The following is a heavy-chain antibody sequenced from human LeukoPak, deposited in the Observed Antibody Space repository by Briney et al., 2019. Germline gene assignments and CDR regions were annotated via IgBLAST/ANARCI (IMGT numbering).Heavy chain of an antibody. CDR3: ARGRLIYCSSTSCYRSNWFDP. CDR2: IYYSGST. Sequence: SETLSLTCTASGGSISSGDYYWSWIRQPPGKGLEWIGYIYYSGSTYYNPSLKSRVTISVDTSKNQFSLKLSSVTAADTAVYYCARGRLIYCSSTSCYRSNWFDPWGQGTLVTVSS. J-gene: IGHJ5*02. CDR1: GGSISSGDYY. D-gene: IGHD2-2*01. V-gene: IGHV4-30-4*08.